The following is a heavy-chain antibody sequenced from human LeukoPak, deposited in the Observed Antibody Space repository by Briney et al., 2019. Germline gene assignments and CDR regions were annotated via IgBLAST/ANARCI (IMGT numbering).Heavy chain of an antibody. J-gene: IGHJ6*02. CDR3: ARDSIVVVPAGPGMDV. D-gene: IGHD2-2*01. CDR2: KKQDGSEK. Sequence: GLSLRLFCAASGFIFSRHWMRCVRQAPGRGLEWVANKKQDGSEKYYADSVEGRFTISRDDAKNSRYLQMNSLRAEDTAVYYCARDSIVVVPAGPGMDVWGQGTTVTVSS. V-gene: IGHV3-7*01. CDR1: GFIFSRHW.